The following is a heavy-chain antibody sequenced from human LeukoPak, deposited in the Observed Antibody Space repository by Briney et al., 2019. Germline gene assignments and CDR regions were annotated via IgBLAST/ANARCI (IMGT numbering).Heavy chain of an antibody. CDR1: GFTFADAW. J-gene: IGHJ6*02. V-gene: IGHV3-7*03. CDR3: ARGGGLDV. D-gene: IGHD3-16*01. Sequence: GGSLRLSCAASGFTFADAWINWARQAPGKGLEWVASINHNGNVNYYVDSVKGRFTISRDNAKNSLYLQMSNLRAEDTAVYFCARGGGLDVWGQGATVTVSS. CDR2: INHNGNVN.